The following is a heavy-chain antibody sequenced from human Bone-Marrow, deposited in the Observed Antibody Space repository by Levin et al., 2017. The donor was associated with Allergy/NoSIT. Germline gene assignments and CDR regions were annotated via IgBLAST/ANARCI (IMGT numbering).Heavy chain of an antibody. CDR2: INGGGINT. V-gene: IGHV3-23*01. D-gene: IGHD7-27*01. Sequence: GGSLRLSCATSGFSFASFAMTWFRQAPGKGLEWVSSINGGGINTYYADSVKGRFTISRDNSKNTLYLQMNSLRAEDTAVYYCAKVLGASKYKFDSWGQGILVTVSS. CDR1: GFSFASFA. CDR3: AKVLGASKYKFDS. J-gene: IGHJ4*02.